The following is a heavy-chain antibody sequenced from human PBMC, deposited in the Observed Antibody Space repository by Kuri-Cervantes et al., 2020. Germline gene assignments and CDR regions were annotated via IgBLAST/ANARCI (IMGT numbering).Heavy chain of an antibody. D-gene: IGHD5-24*01. V-gene: IGHV1-58*01. CDR1: GFTSTRSA. CDR2: IVVGSGNT. CDR3: AADSSEVASLDY. J-gene: IGHJ4*02. Sequence: SVKVSCKASGFTSTRSAVQWVRQARGQRLEWIGWIVVGSGNTDYAQKFQERVTITRDTSTSIVYMELSSLRSEDTAVYYCAADSSEVASLDYWGQGTLVTVSS.